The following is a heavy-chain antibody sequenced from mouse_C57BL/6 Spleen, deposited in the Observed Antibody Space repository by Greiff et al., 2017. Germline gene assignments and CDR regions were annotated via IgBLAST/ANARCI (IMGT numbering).Heavy chain of an antibody. CDR3: ARGGYYGSSYGPYYYAMDY. CDR2: IYPGSGST. CDR1: GYTFTSYW. V-gene: IGHV1-55*01. Sequence: QVQLQQPGAELVKPGASVKMSCKASGYTFTSYWITWVKQRPGQGLEWIGDIYPGSGSTNYNEKFKSKATLTVDTSSSTAYMQLSSLTSEDSAVYYCARGGYYGSSYGPYYYAMDYWGQGTSVTVSA. J-gene: IGHJ4*01. D-gene: IGHD1-1*01.